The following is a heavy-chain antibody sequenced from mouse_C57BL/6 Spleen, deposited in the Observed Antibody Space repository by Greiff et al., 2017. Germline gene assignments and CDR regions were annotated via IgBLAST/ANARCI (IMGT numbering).Heavy chain of an antibody. D-gene: IGHD2-1*01. V-gene: IGHV1-59*01. CDR1: GYTFTSYW. J-gene: IGHJ4*01. CDR3: AEGYGNCAMDY. CDR2: IDPSDSYP. Sequence: QVQLQQPGAELVRPGTSVKLSCKASGYTFTSYWMHWVKQRPGQGLEWIGVIDPSDSYPNSNQKFKGKATLTVDPSSRPAYMQLSSLTSEDSAVYCCAEGYGNCAMDYWGQGTSVTVSS.